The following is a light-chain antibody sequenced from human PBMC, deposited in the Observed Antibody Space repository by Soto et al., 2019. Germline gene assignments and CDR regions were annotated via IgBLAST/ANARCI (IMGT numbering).Light chain of an antibody. Sequence: IQFTQSPSSLSSSVVPRVTITCRASQGIGSALAWYQQKPGKAPKLLIYDASSLESGVPSRFSGSGSGTDFTLTIRSLQPEDFATYYCQQFKVFGGGTKVDIK. CDR2: DAS. V-gene: IGKV1-13*02. J-gene: IGKJ4*01. CDR1: QGIGSA. CDR3: QQFKV.